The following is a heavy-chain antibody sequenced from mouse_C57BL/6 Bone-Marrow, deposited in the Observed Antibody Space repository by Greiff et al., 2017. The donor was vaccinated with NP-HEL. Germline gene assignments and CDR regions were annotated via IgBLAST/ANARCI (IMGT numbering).Heavy chain of an antibody. J-gene: IGHJ3*01. CDR1: GFSFNTYA. CDR3: VRPDGSWFAY. V-gene: IGHV10-1*01. CDR2: IRSKSNNYAT. Sequence: EVQLQESGGGLVQPKGSLKLSCAASGFSFNTYAMNWVRQAPGKGLEWVARIRSKSNNYATYYADSVKDRFTISRDDSESMLYLQMNNLKTEDTAMYYCVRPDGSWFAYWGQGTLVTVSA. D-gene: IGHD2-3*01.